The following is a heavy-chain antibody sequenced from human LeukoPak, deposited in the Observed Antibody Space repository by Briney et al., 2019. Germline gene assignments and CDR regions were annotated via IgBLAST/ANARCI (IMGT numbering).Heavy chain of an antibody. CDR1: GGSISIYY. D-gene: IGHD3-10*01. CDR3: ARESSGSYYNPQGHMDV. CDR2: IFTSGIT. J-gene: IGHJ6*03. Sequence: SETLSLTCTVSGGSISIYYWNWIRQPAGKRLEWIGRIFTSGITNYNPSLKSRVTMSVDTSKNQFSLNLSSVTAADTAVYYCARESSGSYYNPQGHMDVWGKGTTVTVSS. V-gene: IGHV4-4*07.